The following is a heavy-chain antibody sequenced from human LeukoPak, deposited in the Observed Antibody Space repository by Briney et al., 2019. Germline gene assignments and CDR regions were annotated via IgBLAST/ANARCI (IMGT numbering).Heavy chain of an antibody. J-gene: IGHJ6*03. D-gene: IGHD2-2*01. CDR2: IYHSGST. CDR3: ARDLFSQDIVVVPAAGVPYYYYYMDV. Sequence: SETLSLTCTVSGYSISSGYYWGWIRQPPGKGLEWIGEIYHSGSTNYNPSLKSRVTISVDKSKNQFSLKLSSVTAADTAVYYCARDLFSQDIVVVPAAGVPYYYYYMDVWGKGTTVTVSS. V-gene: IGHV4-38-2*02. CDR1: GYSISSGYY.